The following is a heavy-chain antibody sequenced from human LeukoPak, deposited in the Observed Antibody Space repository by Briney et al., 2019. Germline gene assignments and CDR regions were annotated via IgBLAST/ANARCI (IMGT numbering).Heavy chain of an antibody. Sequence: PSETLSLTCTVSGGSISSYYWSWIRQPPGKGLEWIGYIYYSGSTNYNPSLKSRVTISVDTSNNQFSLKLSSVTAAGTAVYYCARVGRTGYYYYYMDVWGKGTTVTVSS. CDR2: IYYSGST. J-gene: IGHJ6*03. D-gene: IGHD3/OR15-3a*01. CDR1: GGSISSYY. CDR3: ARVGRTGYYYYYMDV. V-gene: IGHV4-59*01.